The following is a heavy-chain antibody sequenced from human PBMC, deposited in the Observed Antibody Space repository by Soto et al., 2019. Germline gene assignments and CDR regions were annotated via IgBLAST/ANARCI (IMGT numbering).Heavy chain of an antibody. V-gene: IGHV1-8*01. D-gene: IGHD1-1*01. J-gene: IGHJ6*02. CDR1: GYTFTSYD. CDR3: ARERTGTTSMDV. CDR2: MNPNSGNT. Sequence: QVQLVQSGDEVKKPGASVKASCKASGYTFTSYDINWMRQATGQGLEWMGWMNPNSGNTGYAQKFQGRVTMTRNTSISTAYMELSSLRSEDTAVYYCARERTGTTSMDVWGQGTTVTVSS.